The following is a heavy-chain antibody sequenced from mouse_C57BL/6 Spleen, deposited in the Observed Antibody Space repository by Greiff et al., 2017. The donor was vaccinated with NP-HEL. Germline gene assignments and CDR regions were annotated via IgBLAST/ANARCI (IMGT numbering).Heavy chain of an antibody. D-gene: IGHD4-1*01. Sequence: VQLQQPGAELVKPGASVKLSCKASGYTFTSYWMHWVKQRPGQGLEWIGMIHPNSGSTNYNEKFKSKATLTVDKSSSTAYMQLSSLTSEDSAVYYCARSEGNWDEAMDYWGQGTSVTVSS. J-gene: IGHJ4*01. V-gene: IGHV1-64*01. CDR2: IHPNSGST. CDR1: GYTFTSYW. CDR3: ARSEGNWDEAMDY.